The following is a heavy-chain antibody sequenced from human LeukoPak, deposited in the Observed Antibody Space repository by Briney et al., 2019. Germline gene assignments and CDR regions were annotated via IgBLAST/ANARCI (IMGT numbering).Heavy chain of an antibody. J-gene: IGHJ5*02. Sequence: ASVKVSCKASGYTFMSYYIHWVRQAPGQGLEWMGIINPSGGTTSYAQKFQGRVTMTTDTSTSTAYMELRSLRSDDTAVYYCARASLGSIASPFDPWGQGTLVTVSS. CDR1: GYTFMSYY. CDR3: ARASLGSIASPFDP. CDR2: INPSGGTT. V-gene: IGHV1-46*01. D-gene: IGHD6-6*01.